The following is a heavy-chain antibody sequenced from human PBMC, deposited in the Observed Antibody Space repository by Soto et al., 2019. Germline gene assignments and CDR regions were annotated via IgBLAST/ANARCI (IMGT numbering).Heavy chain of an antibody. CDR3: AREVEVDIVATTSYYFDY. CDR2: INPNSGGT. Sequence: GASVKVSCKASGYTFTGYYMHWVRQAPGQGLEWMGWINPNSGGTNYAQKFQGWVTMTRDTSISTAYMELSRLRSDDTAVYYCAREVEVDIVATTSYYFDYWGQGTLVTVSS. J-gene: IGHJ4*02. CDR1: GYTFTGYY. V-gene: IGHV1-2*04. D-gene: IGHD5-12*01.